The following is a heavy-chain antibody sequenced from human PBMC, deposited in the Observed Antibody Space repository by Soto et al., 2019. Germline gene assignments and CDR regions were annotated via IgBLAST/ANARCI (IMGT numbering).Heavy chain of an antibody. J-gene: IGHJ5*02. CDR3: ARARAIAAAGISGFDP. D-gene: IGHD6-13*01. V-gene: IGHV3-74*01. CDR1: GFTFSSYW. Sequence: EVPLVESGGGLVQPGGSLRLSCAASGFTFSSYWMHWVRQAPGKGLVWVSRINSDGSSTSYADSVKGRFTISRDNVKNTLYLQMNRLRAEDTAVYYCARARAIAAAGISGFDPWGQGTLVTVSS. CDR2: INSDGSST.